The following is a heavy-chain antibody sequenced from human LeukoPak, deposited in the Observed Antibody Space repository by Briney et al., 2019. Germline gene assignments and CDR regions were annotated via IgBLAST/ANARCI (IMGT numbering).Heavy chain of an antibody. D-gene: IGHD3-16*01. CDR2: IYHTGST. CDR1: GYSISSAYY. Sequence: SDTLSLTCAVSGYSISSAYYWGWMRPPPGKGLEWIGSIYHTGSTYYNPSLKSRVTISRDTSKNQFSLKLSSVTAADTAVYYCARDKMGGADYWGQGTLVTISS. V-gene: IGHV4-38-2*02. J-gene: IGHJ4*02. CDR3: ARDKMGGADY.